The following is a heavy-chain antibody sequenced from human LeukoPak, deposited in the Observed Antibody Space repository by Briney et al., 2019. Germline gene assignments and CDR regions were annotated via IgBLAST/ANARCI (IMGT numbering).Heavy chain of an antibody. D-gene: IGHD6-13*01. CDR3: ARGLAEAAGTKNLYYFDY. CDR1: GGSFSGYY. J-gene: IGHJ4*02. V-gene: IGHV4-34*01. Sequence: SETLSLTCAVYGGSFSGYYWSWIRQPPGKGLEWIGEINHSGSTNYNPSPKSRVTISVDTSKNQFSLKLSSVTAADTAVYYCARGLAEAAGTKNLYYFDYWGQGTLVTVSS. CDR2: INHSGST.